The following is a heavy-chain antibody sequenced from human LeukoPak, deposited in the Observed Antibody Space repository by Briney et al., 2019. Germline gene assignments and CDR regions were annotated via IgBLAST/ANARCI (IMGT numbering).Heavy chain of an antibody. J-gene: IGHJ4*02. CDR1: GFTFSSYV. CDR3: AREPEDYFDY. CDR2: IWYDGTNK. Sequence: GGSLRLSCAASGFTFSSYVMHWVRQGPGKGREWVAVIWYDGTNKYYADSVKGRFTISRDNSKNTLYLQMNSLRPEDTAVYYCAREPEDYFDYWGQGTLATVSS. V-gene: IGHV3-33*01. D-gene: IGHD1-14*01.